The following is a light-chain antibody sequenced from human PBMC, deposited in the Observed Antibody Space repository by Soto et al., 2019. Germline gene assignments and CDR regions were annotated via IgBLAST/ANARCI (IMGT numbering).Light chain of an antibody. CDR3: HQYGRT. Sequence: EIVLTQSPGTLSLSPGERATLSCRASQSVSSSYLAWYQQKPGQAPRLLIYGVSSRATGIPDRFSGSGSGTDFTLTISRLEPEDFAVYYCHQYGRTFGQGTKVEIK. V-gene: IGKV3-20*01. CDR2: GVS. CDR1: QSVSSSY. J-gene: IGKJ1*01.